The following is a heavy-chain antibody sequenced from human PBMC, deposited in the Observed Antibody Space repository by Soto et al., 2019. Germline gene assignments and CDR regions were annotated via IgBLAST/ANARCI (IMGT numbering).Heavy chain of an antibody. J-gene: IGHJ5*02. V-gene: IGHV3-30*18. CDR1: GFSFSKYG. Sequence: GGSLRLSCAASGFSFSKYGMHWVRQAPGKGLEWVAFVSSDGSNKYYADSVKGRFTISRDNSKSMMYLQVDSLRVDDTAVYYCAKDRVIQLLPIWPDPWGQGTLVTVSS. D-gene: IGHD2-2*01. CDR3: AKDRVIQLLPIWPDP. CDR2: VSSDGSNK.